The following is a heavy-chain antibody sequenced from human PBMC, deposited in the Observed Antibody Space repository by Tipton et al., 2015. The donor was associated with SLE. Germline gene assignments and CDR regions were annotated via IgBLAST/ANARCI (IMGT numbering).Heavy chain of an antibody. CDR3: ARVRFLEWLSPYYFDY. J-gene: IGHJ4*02. V-gene: IGHV4-59*08. CDR1: GGSISSHY. Sequence: LRLSCTVSGGSISSHYWSWIRQPPGKGLEWIGYIYYSGSTYYNPSLKSRVTISVDTSKNQFSLKLSSVTAADTAVYYCARVRFLEWLSPYYFDYWGQGTLVTVSS. CDR2: IYYSGST. D-gene: IGHD3-3*01.